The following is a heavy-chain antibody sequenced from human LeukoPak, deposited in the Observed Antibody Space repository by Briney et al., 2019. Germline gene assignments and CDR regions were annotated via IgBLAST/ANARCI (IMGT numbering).Heavy chain of an antibody. V-gene: IGHV4-39*01. CDR1: GGSISSSSYY. Sequence: SETLSLTCTVSGGSISSSSYYWGWIPQPPGKGLEWIGSIYYSGSTYYHPSLKSRVTISVDTSKNQFSLKLSSVTAADTAVYYCARLSMIVVHINYWGQGTLVTVSS. J-gene: IGHJ4*02. CDR3: ARLSMIVVHINY. D-gene: IGHD3-22*01. CDR2: IYYSGST.